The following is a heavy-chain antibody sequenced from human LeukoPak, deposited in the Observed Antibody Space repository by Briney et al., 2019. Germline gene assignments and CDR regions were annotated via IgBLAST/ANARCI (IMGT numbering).Heavy chain of an antibody. Sequence: PSETLSLTCTVSGGSISSSSYYWGWLRQPPGTGLEWIGSIYYSGSTYYNPSLKSRVTISVDTSKNQFSLKLSSVTAADTAVYYCARGRRYFDWFKTNAGQWFSDAFDIWGQGTMVTVSS. D-gene: IGHD3-9*01. CDR1: GGSISSSSYY. CDR2: IYYSGST. J-gene: IGHJ3*02. CDR3: ARGRRYFDWFKTNAGQWFSDAFDI. V-gene: IGHV4-39*07.